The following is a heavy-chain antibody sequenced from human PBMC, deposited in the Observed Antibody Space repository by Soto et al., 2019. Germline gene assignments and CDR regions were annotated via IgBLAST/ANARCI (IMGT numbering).Heavy chain of an antibody. CDR2: IIPLSGTP. Sequence: QVQLMQSGAEVKKPGSSVKVSCKASGGTFSNYALTWVRQAPGQGLEWMGGIIPLSGTPNYAQKFQGRVTITADKSTTTVYMELSGLRSEDTAVYYCTRGIQLWSWGQGTLVTVSS. CDR1: GGTFSNYA. D-gene: IGHD5-18*01. V-gene: IGHV1-69*06. J-gene: IGHJ5*02. CDR3: TRGIQLWS.